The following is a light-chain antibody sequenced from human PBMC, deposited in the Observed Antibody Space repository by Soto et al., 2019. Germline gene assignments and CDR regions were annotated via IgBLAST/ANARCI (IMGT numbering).Light chain of an antibody. Sequence: DIQLIQSPSPLSASVGDRVTITCRASQSIGRYLNWYQQKPGKAPKFLIYAASSLQSGVPSRFSGSGSGTDFSLTISSLQPEDFATYYCQQSYTTPYTFGQGPRLEIK. CDR1: QSIGRY. CDR3: QQSYTTPYT. J-gene: IGKJ2*01. V-gene: IGKV1-39*01. CDR2: AAS.